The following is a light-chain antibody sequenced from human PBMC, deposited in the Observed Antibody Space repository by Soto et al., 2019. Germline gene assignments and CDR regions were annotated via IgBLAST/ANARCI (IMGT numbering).Light chain of an antibody. CDR1: QSISSW. J-gene: IGKJ1*01. V-gene: IGKV1-5*03. Sequence: DIQMTQSPSTLSASVGDRVTITCRASQSISSWLAWYQQKPGKAPKLLIYKASTLKSGVPSRFSGSGSGTEFTLTISSLQPDDFATYYCQKYNSYLWTFGHGNKLAIK. CDR3: QKYNSYLWT. CDR2: KAS.